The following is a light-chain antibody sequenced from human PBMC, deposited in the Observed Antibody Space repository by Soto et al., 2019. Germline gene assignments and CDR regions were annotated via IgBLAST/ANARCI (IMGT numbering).Light chain of an antibody. CDR2: DVS. J-gene: IGLJ2*01. Sequence: QSALTQPASVSGSPGQSITISCTGTSSDVGGYNYVSWYQRHPGKAPKLMIYDVSNRPSGVSNRFSGSKSGNTASLTISGLQAEDEADYYCSSYTSSNTPVFGGGTKLTVL. V-gene: IGLV2-14*01. CDR3: SSYTSSNTPV. CDR1: SSDVGGYNY.